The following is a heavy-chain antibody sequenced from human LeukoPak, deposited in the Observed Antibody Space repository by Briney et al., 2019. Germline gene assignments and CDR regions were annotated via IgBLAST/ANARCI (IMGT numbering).Heavy chain of an antibody. CDR2: TYYRSKWYN. CDR3: EKVGSRGWWEVFET. J-gene: IGHJ3*02. Sequence: SQTLSLTCAISGDSVSSNSAAWNWIRQSPSRGLEWLGRTYYRSKWYNDYAVSVKSRITINPDTSKNQFSLQLNSVTPEDTAVYYGEKVGSRGWWEVFETWGQGKRSPSLQ. D-gene: IGHD6-19*01. V-gene: IGHV6-1*01. CDR1: GDSVSSNSAA.